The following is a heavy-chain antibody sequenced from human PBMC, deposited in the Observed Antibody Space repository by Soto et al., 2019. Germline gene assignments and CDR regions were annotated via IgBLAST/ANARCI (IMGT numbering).Heavy chain of an antibody. J-gene: IGHJ5*02. D-gene: IGHD2-15*01. Sequence: EMHVVDSGGGLVKPGGSLRLSCAASGFTFSHAWMSWVHQAPGKGLEWVGRIKSKADGETKDYGAPVRGRFTISRDDAKDTLYLQMNSLRIEDTAVYYCCVVKRLDQYSTSGYWFDPWGPGTLVTVSS. V-gene: IGHV3-15*01. CDR3: CVVKRLDQYSTSGYWFDP. CDR2: IKSKADGETK. CDR1: GFTFSHAW.